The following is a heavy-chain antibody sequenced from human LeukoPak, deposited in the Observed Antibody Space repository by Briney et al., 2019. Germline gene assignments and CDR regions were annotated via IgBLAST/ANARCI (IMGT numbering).Heavy chain of an antibody. V-gene: IGHV3-48*01. D-gene: IGHD3-10*01. Sequence: GGSLRLSCAASGFTFSSYSMNWVRQAPGKGLEWVSYISSSSSTIYYADSVKGRFTISRDNAKNSLYLQMNSLRAEDAAVYYCANIWFGEPISPHWGQGTLVTVSS. CDR1: GFTFSSYS. CDR3: ANIWFGEPISPH. J-gene: IGHJ4*02. CDR2: ISSSSSTI.